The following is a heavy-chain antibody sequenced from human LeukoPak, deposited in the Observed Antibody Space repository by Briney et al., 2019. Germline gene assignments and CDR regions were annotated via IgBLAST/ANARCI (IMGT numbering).Heavy chain of an antibody. V-gene: IGHV4-30-2*01. CDR1: GGSISSGGYS. Sequence: SETLSLTCAVSGGSISSGGYSWGWTRQPPGKGLEWIGHISHSGSTYYNPSLKSRVSISLDRSKNQFSLNLTSVSGADTAVYFCARGRPANMAFDIWGQGTMVPVSS. CDR3: ARGRPANMAFDI. D-gene: IGHD6-25*01. CDR2: ISHSGST. J-gene: IGHJ3*02.